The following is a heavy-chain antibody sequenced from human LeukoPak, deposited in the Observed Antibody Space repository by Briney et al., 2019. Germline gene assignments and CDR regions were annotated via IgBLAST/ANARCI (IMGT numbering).Heavy chain of an antibody. Sequence: PSGTLSLTCGVSGGSISMSNWWSWVRQSPERGLEWIGEIYYTGDTKYKPSLKSRVTISTDKSKNQFSLNLTSVTAADTAVYYCARGVQYWLGDWFHPWGQGILVTVSS. V-gene: IGHV4-4*02. D-gene: IGHD3-9*01. CDR1: GGSISMSNW. J-gene: IGHJ5*02. CDR3: ARGVQYWLGDWFHP. CDR2: IYYTGDT.